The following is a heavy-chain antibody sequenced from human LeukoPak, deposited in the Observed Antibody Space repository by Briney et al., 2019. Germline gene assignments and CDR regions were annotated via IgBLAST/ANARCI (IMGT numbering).Heavy chain of an antibody. CDR1: GYTFTGYY. Sequence: ASVKVSCKASGYTFTGYYMHWVRQAPGQGLEWMGWINPNSGGTNYAQKFQGRVTMTRDTSISTAYMELSRLRSDDTAVYYCARSYYDSSGYYTYWGQGTLVTVSS. D-gene: IGHD3-22*01. CDR2: INPNSGGT. V-gene: IGHV1-2*02. J-gene: IGHJ4*02. CDR3: ARSYYDSSGYYTY.